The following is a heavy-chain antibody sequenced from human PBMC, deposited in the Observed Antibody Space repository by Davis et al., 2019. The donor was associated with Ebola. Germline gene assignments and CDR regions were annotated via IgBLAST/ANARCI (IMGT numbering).Heavy chain of an antibody. Sequence: GESLKISCAASGFTFSSYGMSWVRQAPGKGLEWVSAIGGTGGSTYYADSVKGRFTISRDNSKGTLYLQMNSLRAEDTAVYFCAKAMIEVFRVYDSWGQGTLVTVSS. CDR2: IGGTGGST. CDR3: AKAMIEVFRVYDS. D-gene: IGHD3-22*01. CDR1: GFTFSSYG. J-gene: IGHJ4*02. V-gene: IGHV3-23*01.